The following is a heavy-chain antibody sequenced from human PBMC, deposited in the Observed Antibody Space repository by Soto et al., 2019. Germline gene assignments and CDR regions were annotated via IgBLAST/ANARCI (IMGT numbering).Heavy chain of an antibody. Sequence: PGESLKISCKGSGYSFTSYWISWVRQMPGKGLEWMGKIDPSDSYTNYSPSFQGHVTISADKSISTAYLQWSSLKASDTAMYYCARLGEAAAPYYYYGMDVWGQGTTVTVSS. CDR1: GYSFTSYW. J-gene: IGHJ6*02. D-gene: IGHD6-13*01. CDR3: ARLGEAAAPYYYYGMDV. V-gene: IGHV5-10-1*01. CDR2: IDPSDSYT.